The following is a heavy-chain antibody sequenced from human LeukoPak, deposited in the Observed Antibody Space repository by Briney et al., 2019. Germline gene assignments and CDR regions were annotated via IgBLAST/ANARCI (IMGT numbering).Heavy chain of an antibody. J-gene: IGHJ4*02. CDR1: GGSISSSSYY. V-gene: IGHV4-39*01. D-gene: IGHD3-16*02. CDR2: IYYSGST. Sequence: SETLSLTCTVSGGSISSSSYYWGWIRQPPGKGLEWIGSIYYSGSTYYNPSLKSRVTISVETSKNQFSLKLSSVTAADTAVYYCARSVYDYIWGSYRIDSFDYWGQGTLVTVSS. CDR3: ARSVYDYIWGSYRIDSFDY.